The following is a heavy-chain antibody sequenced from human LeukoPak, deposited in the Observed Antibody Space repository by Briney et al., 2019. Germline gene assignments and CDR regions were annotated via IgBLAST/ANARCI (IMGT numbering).Heavy chain of an antibody. V-gene: IGHV6-1*01. CDR2: TYFRSKWYN. J-gene: IGHJ6*02. D-gene: IGHD2-8*02. CDR3: ARGLLVGHPYYCAMDV. Sequence: SQTLSLTCAISGDSVSSNSATWTWIRQSPSRGLEWLGGTYFRSKWYNDSAESVKSRISINPDTSKNQFSPQLSSVTPEDTAVYYCARGLLVGHPYYCAMDVWGQGTTVSVSS. CDR1: GDSVSSNSAT.